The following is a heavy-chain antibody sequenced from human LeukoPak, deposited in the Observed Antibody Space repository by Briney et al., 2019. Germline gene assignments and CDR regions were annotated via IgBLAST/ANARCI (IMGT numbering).Heavy chain of an antibody. D-gene: IGHD6-13*01. J-gene: IGHJ4*02. V-gene: IGHV1-2*06. Sequence: GASVKVSCKASGYTFTGYYMHWVRQAPGQGLECMGRINPNSGGTNYAQKFQGRVTMTRDTSISTAYMELSRLRSDDTAVYYCARDPQQLDYFDYWGQGTLVTVSS. CDR1: GYTFTGYY. CDR3: ARDPQQLDYFDY. CDR2: INPNSGGT.